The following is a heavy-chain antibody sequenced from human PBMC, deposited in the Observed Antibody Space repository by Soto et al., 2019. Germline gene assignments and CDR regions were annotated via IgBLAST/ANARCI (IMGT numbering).Heavy chain of an antibody. J-gene: IGHJ4*02. CDR3: TRHEDIVVVPADPFDY. D-gene: IGHD2-2*01. CDR1: GFTFSGSA. Sequence: GGSLRLSCAASGFTFSGSAMHWVRQASGKGLEWVGRIRSKANSYATAYAASVKGRFTISRDDSKNTAYLQMNSLKTEDTAVYYCTRHEDIVVVPADPFDYWGQGTLVTVSS. CDR2: IRSKANSYAT. V-gene: IGHV3-73*01.